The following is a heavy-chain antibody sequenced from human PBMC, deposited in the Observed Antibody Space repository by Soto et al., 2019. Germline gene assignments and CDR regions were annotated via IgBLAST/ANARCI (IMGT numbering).Heavy chain of an antibody. CDR3: AKTAHYDSSGPSDY. Sequence: GGSLRLSCAASGFTFSSYAMSWVRQAPGKGLEWVSAISGSGGSTYYADSVKGRFTISRDNSKNTLYLQTNSLRAEDTAVYYCAKTAHYDSSGPSDYWGQGTLVTVSS. CDR1: GFTFSSYA. CDR2: ISGSGGST. J-gene: IGHJ4*02. V-gene: IGHV3-23*01. D-gene: IGHD3-22*01.